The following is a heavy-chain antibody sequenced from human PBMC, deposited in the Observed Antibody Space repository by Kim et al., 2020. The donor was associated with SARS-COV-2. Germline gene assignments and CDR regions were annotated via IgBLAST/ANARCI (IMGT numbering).Heavy chain of an antibody. CDR2: IYHSGST. CDR3: GAYGSGSYHRAIDY. CDR1: GGSISSSNW. V-gene: IGHV4-4*02. Sequence: SETLSLTCAVSGGSISSSNWWSWVRQPPGKGLEWIGEIYHSGSTNYNPSLKSRVTISVDKSKNQFSLKLSSVTAADTAVYYCGAYGSGSYHRAIDYWGQGTLVTVSS. D-gene: IGHD3-10*01. J-gene: IGHJ4*02.